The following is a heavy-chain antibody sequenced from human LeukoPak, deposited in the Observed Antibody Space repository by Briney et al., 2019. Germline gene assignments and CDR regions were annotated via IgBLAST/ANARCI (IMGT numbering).Heavy chain of an antibody. CDR2: MNPNSGNT. CDR1: GYTFTSYD. D-gene: IGHD2-2*01. V-gene: IGHV1-8*01. Sequence: ASVKVSCKASGYTFTSYDINWVRQATGQGLGRMGWMNPNSGNTGYAQKFQGRVTMTRNTSISTAYMELSSLRSEDTAVYYCARLYCGSTSCYADYWGQGTLVTVSS. J-gene: IGHJ4*02. CDR3: ARLYCGSTSCYADY.